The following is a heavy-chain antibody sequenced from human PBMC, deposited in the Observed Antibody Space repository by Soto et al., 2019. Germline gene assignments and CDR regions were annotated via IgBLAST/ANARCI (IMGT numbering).Heavy chain of an antibody. Sequence: DVQLLESGGDLVQPGESLRLSCAASGFIFSDFAMSWVRQTQGKGLEWVSAVSVYGGSTHYSDAVKGRFTISRDNSRDTLFLQMYSLRAEDTAVYYCARRPAGDSHWYFDLWGRGTLVTVSS. CDR3: ARRPAGDSHWYFDL. J-gene: IGHJ2*01. D-gene: IGHD2-21*01. CDR2: VSVYGGST. CDR1: GFIFSDFA. V-gene: IGHV3-23*01.